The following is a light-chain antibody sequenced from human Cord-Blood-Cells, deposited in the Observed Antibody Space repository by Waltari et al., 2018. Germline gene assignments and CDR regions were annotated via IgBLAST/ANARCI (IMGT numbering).Light chain of an antibody. J-gene: IGLJ3*02. Sequence: QSALTQPASVSGSPGQSITISCTGTSSDVGSYNLVSWYQQHPGKAPKRMIYEGSKRPSGVSNRCSGSKSGDTASLTSSGLQAEDEADYYCCSYAGSSTWVFGGGTKLTVL. CDR3: CSYAGSSTWV. CDR1: SSDVGSYNL. V-gene: IGLV2-23*01. CDR2: EGS.